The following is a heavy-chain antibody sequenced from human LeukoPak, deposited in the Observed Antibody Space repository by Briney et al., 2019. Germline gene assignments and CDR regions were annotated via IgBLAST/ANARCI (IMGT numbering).Heavy chain of an antibody. V-gene: IGHV3-7*03. CDR1: GFIFSDYW. CDR2: IRQDGNEK. J-gene: IGHJ1*01. D-gene: IGHD6-13*01. Sequence: GGSLRLSCAASGFIFSDYWMSWVRQAPGKGLEWVANIRQDGNEKYHVDSVKGRFAISRDNAKNSLYLQMYSLRAGDTAMYYCARHQPGTPPEYFQYWGQGTLVTVST. CDR3: ARHQPGTPPEYFQY.